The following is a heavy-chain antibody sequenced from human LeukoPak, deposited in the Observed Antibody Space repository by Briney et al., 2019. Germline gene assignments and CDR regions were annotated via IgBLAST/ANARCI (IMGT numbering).Heavy chain of an antibody. CDR2: IYTSGST. CDR3: ARDEAVVATTGWSQLMDV. J-gene: IGHJ6*02. Sequence: PSETLSLTCTVSGGSISSYDWSWLPQPAGKGLEWIGRIYTSGSTNYNPSLKSRVTMSVDTSKNQFSLKLSSVTAADKAVYYCARDEAVVATTGWSQLMDVWGQGTTVTVSS. D-gene: IGHD5-12*01. CDR1: GGSISSYD. V-gene: IGHV4-4*07.